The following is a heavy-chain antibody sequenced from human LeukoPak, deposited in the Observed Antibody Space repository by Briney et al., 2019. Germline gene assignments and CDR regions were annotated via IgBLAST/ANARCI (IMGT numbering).Heavy chain of an antibody. Sequence: GASVKVSCKTSGYTFSSYGISWVRQAPGQGLEWMGWISGYKGNTNYAQKFQGRVTMTTDTSTNTAYMELRSLRSDDTAVYYCARGYYDSGGYYYYYGMDVWGQGTTVTVSS. CDR1: GYTFSSYG. CDR3: ARGYYDSGGYYYYYGMDV. CDR2: ISGYKGNT. V-gene: IGHV1-18*01. J-gene: IGHJ6*02. D-gene: IGHD3-22*01.